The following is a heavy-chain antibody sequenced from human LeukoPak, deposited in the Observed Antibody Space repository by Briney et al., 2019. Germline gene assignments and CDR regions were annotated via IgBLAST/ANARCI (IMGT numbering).Heavy chain of an antibody. CDR1: SGSFSDYS. CDR3: AKVGQWLD. J-gene: IGHJ4*02. CDR2: IDHIGNT. Sequence: PSETLSLTYAVSSGSFSDYSWAWIRQPPGKGLEWIADIDHIGNTKYNPSLKSRVTLSVDTSKRQFSLKMNSVTAADSAIYYCAKVGQWLDWGRGTLVTVSS. D-gene: IGHD6-19*01. V-gene: IGHV4-34*01.